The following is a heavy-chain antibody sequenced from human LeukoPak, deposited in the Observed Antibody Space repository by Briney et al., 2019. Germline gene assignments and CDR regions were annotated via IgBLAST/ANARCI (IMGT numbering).Heavy chain of an antibody. CDR3: ARGSGAFDY. CDR1: GFTFGSYE. D-gene: IGHD3-10*01. J-gene: IGHJ4*02. Sequence: GGSLPLSCAASGFTFGSYEMNWVRQAPGKGLEWVSYISSSGSTIYYADSVKGRFTISRDNAKNSLYLQMNSLRAEDTAVYYCARGSGAFDYWGQGTLVTVSS. CDR2: ISSSGSTI. V-gene: IGHV3-48*03.